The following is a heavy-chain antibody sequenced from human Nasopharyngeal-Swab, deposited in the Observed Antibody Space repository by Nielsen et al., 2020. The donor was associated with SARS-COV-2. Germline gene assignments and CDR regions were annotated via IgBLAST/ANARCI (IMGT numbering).Heavy chain of an antibody. D-gene: IGHD2-15*01. CDR1: GGSISSGGYY. Sequence: SCTVSGGSISSGGYYWSWIRQHPGKGLEWIGYIYYSGSTYYNPSLKSRVTISVDTSKNQFSLKLSSVTAADTAVYYCAREVVVVAANWFDPWGQGTLVTVSS. V-gene: IGHV4-31*02. CDR2: IYYSGST. CDR3: AREVVVVAANWFDP. J-gene: IGHJ5*02.